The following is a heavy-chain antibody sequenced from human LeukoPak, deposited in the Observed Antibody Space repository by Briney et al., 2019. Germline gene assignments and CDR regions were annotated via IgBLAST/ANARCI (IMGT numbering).Heavy chain of an antibody. V-gene: IGHV1-2*02. CDR3: AKDRIGYSYANGYFDY. J-gene: IGHJ4*02. CDR1: GYTFTGYY. CDR2: INPNSGGT. Sequence: ASVKVSCKASGYTFTGYYMHWVRQAPGQGLEWMGWINPNSGGTNYAQKFQGRVTMTRDTSISTAYMELSRLRSDDTAVYYCAKDRIGYSYANGYFDYWGQGTLVTVSS. D-gene: IGHD5-18*01.